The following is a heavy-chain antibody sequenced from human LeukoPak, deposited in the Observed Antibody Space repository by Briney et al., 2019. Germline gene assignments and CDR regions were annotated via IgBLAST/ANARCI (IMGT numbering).Heavy chain of an antibody. D-gene: IGHD6-19*01. CDR2: ISGSGGST. CDR1: GFTFSSYG. Sequence: QPGGSLRLSCAASGFTFSSYGMHWVRQAPGKGVEWVSAISGSGGSTYYADSVKGRFTISRDNSKNTLYLQMNSLRAEDTAVYYCAKLRQWLVPAWGLDAFDIWGQGTMVTVSS. V-gene: IGHV3-23*01. CDR3: AKLRQWLVPAWGLDAFDI. J-gene: IGHJ3*02.